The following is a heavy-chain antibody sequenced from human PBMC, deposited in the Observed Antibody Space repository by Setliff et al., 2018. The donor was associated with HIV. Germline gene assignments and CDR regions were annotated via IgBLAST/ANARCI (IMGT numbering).Heavy chain of an antibody. J-gene: IGHJ4*02. CDR1: GYTFTGYY. CDR3: ARGWEGGMDY. V-gene: IGHV1-46*01. D-gene: IGHD1-26*01. CDR2: INPSGGST. Sequence: ASVKVSCKASGYTFTGYYMHWVRQAPGQGLEWMGIINPSGGSTWYAQKFQGRVTMTGDTSTNTLYMELSSLRSEDTAVYYCARGWEGGMDYWGQGTLVTVSS.